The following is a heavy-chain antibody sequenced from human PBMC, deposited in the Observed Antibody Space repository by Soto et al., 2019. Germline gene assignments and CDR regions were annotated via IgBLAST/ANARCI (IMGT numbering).Heavy chain of an antibody. CDR2: IHYSGST. CDR1: GGSIISTISY. Sequence: PSETLSLTCTVSGGSIISTISYWGWIRQPPGKGLEWIGSIHYSGSTYYNPSLKSRVTISVDTSKNQFSLKLSSVTAADTAVYYCARGTPYYYDSSGYKITTGAGRPYYYGMPVWGQVTTVTVS. V-gene: IGHV4-39*07. J-gene: IGHJ6*02. D-gene: IGHD3-22*01. CDR3: ARGTPYYYDSSGYKITTGAGRPYYYGMPV.